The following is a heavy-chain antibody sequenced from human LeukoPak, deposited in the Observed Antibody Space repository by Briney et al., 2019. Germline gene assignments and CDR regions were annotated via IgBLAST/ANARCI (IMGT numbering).Heavy chain of an antibody. CDR2: IYWDDDK. Sequence: SGPTLVNPTQTLTLTCTFSGFSLYSSGVGVGWIRQPPGKALEWLAVIYWDDDKRYNPSLRSRLTMSKDASKSQVFLVISNMDPADTATYYCAHRRPGHLTGWDNSYFDNWGPGTLVTVSS. V-gene: IGHV2-5*02. CDR3: AHRRPGHLTGWDNSYFDN. CDR1: GFSLYSSGVG. J-gene: IGHJ4*02. D-gene: IGHD1/OR15-1a*01.